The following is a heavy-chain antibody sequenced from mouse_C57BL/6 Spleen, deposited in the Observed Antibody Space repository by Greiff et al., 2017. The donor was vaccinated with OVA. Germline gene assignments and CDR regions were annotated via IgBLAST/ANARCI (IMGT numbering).Heavy chain of an antibody. J-gene: IGHJ2*01. Sequence: QVQLQQPGAELVMPGASVKLSCKASGYTFTSYWMHWVKQRPGQGLEWIGEIDPSDSYTNYNQKFKGKSTLTVDKSSSTAYMQLSSLTSEDSAVYDGAIDPPYGNYPYYFDYWGQGTTLTVSS. CDR2: IDPSDSYT. V-gene: IGHV1-69*01. D-gene: IGHD2-1*01. CDR3: AIDPPYGNYPYYFDY. CDR1: GYTFTSYW.